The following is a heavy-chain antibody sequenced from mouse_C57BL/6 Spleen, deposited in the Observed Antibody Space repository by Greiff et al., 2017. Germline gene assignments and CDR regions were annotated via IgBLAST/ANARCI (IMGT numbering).Heavy chain of an antibody. CDR3: ASLRGWFAY. D-gene: IGHD3-2*02. J-gene: IGHJ3*01. Sequence: VKLVESGPGLVAPSQSLSITCTVSGFSLTSYGVDWVRQSPGKGLEWLGVIWGVGSTNYNSALKSRLSISKDNSKSQVFLKMNSLQTDDTAMYYCASLRGWFAYWGQGTLVTVSA. CDR2: IWGVGST. V-gene: IGHV2-6*01. CDR1: GFSLTSYG.